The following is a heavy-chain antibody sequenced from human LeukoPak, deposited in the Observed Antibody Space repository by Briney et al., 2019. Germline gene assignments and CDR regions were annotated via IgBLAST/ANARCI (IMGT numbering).Heavy chain of an antibody. V-gene: IGHV1-69*05. Sequence: SVKVSCKASGGTFSSHAISWVRQAPGQGLEWVGGIIPIFGTTNYAQKFQGRVTITTDESTSTGYMELRSLRSDDTAVYYCARGDSGHDYGFDNWGQGTLVTVSS. CDR3: ARGDSGHDYGFDN. CDR2: IIPIFGTT. D-gene: IGHD5-12*01. CDR1: GGTFSSHA. J-gene: IGHJ4*02.